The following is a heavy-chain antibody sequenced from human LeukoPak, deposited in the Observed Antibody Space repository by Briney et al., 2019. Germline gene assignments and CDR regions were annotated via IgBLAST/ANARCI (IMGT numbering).Heavy chain of an antibody. CDR3: ARVGTGGTYLPWGAFDL. CDR2: ISSNGAST. V-gene: IGHV3-64*01. Sequence: GGSLRLSCAASGFTFSSYAMHWVRQAPGKGLEYVSVISSNGASTYYANSVKGRFTISRDNSKNTLYLQMGSLRTEDMAVYFCARVGTGGTYLPWGAFDLWGQGTTVTVSS. D-gene: IGHD1-26*01. J-gene: IGHJ3*01. CDR1: GFTFSSYA.